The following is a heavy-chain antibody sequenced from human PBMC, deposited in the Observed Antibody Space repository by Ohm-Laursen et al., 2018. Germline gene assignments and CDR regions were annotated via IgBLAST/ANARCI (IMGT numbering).Heavy chain of an antibody. Sequence: SLRLSCSASGFTFSSYAMSWVRQAPGKGLEWVSAISGSGGSTYYADSVKGRFTISRDNSKNTLYLQMNSLRAEDTAVYYCAKSRSWFGEFYFDYWGQGTLVTVSS. V-gene: IGHV3-23*01. CDR1: GFTFSSYA. J-gene: IGHJ4*02. CDR3: AKSRSWFGEFYFDY. CDR2: ISGSGGST. D-gene: IGHD3-10*01.